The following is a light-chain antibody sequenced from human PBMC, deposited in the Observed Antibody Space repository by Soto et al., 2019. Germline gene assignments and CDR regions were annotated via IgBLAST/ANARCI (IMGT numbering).Light chain of an antibody. Sequence: QSALTQPASVSGSPGQSITISCTGTSSDIGAYNYVSWYQQHPGKAPKLMIYEVTNRPSGISNRFSGSRSGNTASLSISGLKAEDEADYYCSSFSSAIAFVFGTGTKFTGL. CDR2: EVT. J-gene: IGLJ1*01. CDR3: SSFSSAIAFV. V-gene: IGLV2-14*01. CDR1: SSDIGAYNY.